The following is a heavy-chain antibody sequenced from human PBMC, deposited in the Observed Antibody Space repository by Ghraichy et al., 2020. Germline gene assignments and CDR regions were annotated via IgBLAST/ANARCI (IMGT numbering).Heavy chain of an antibody. V-gene: IGHV4-4*09. CDR3: ARHFPNGDYVKWGNWFDP. CDR2: IYTSGST. CDR1: GGSISSYY. J-gene: IGHJ5*02. D-gene: IGHD4-17*01. Sequence: SETLSLTCTVSGGSISSYYWSWIRQPPGKGLEWIGYIYTSGSTNYNPSLKSRVTISVDTSKNQFSLKLSSVTAADTAVYYCARHFPNGDYVKWGNWFDPWGQGTLVTISS.